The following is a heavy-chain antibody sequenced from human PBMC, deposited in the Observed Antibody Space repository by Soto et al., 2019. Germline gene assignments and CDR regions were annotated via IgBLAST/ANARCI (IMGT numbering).Heavy chain of an antibody. CDR1: GFTFRSYA. Sequence: GGSLRLSCAASGFTFRSYAMHWVRQAPGKGLEWVAVISYDGSNKYYADSVKGRFTISRDNSRNTLYLQMNSLRAEDTAVYYCATSWGSSSWYPPFDYWGQGTLVTVSS. D-gene: IGHD6-13*01. J-gene: IGHJ4*02. V-gene: IGHV3-30-3*01. CDR2: ISYDGSNK. CDR3: ATSWGSSSWYPPFDY.